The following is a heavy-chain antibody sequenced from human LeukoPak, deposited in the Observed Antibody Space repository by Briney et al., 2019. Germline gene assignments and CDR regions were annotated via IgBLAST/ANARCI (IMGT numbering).Heavy chain of an antibody. D-gene: IGHD6-13*01. Sequence: SETLSLTCTVSGGSLSNYFWSWIRQPPGKGLEWIGYIYYSGSTYYNPSLKSRVTISVDTSKNQFSLKLSSVTAADTAVTFCAGSKAAAHFDYWGQGTLVTVSS. J-gene: IGHJ4*02. CDR2: IYYSGST. CDR3: AGSKAAAHFDY. CDR1: GGSLSNYF. V-gene: IGHV4-59*04.